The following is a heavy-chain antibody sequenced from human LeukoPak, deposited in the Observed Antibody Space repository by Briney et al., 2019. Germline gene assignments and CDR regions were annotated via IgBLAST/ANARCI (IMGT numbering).Heavy chain of an antibody. J-gene: IGHJ4*02. V-gene: IGHV4-59*01. CDR2: IYYSGST. CDR3: ASYDILTGYYSY. Sequence: SETLSFTCTVSGGSISSYYWSWIRQPPGKGLEWIGYIYYSGSTNYNPSLKSRVTRSVDTSKNQFSLKLSSVTAADTAVYYCASYDILTGYYSYWGQGTLVTVSS. D-gene: IGHD3-9*01. CDR1: GGSISSYY.